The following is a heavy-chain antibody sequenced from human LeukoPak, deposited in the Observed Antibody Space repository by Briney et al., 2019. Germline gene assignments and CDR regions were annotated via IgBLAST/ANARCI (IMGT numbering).Heavy chain of an antibody. Sequence: SETLSLTCTISAASISSSSHHWGWIRQSPGKGLEWIGSIYYSGSTYYNPSLKSRVTISVDTSKNQFSLKLSSVTAADTAVYYCASPSLLSKQWLVREGAFDIWGQGTMVTVSS. CDR1: AASISSSSHH. D-gene: IGHD6-19*01. V-gene: IGHV4-39*01. CDR3: ASPSLLSKQWLVREGAFDI. CDR2: IYYSGST. J-gene: IGHJ3*02.